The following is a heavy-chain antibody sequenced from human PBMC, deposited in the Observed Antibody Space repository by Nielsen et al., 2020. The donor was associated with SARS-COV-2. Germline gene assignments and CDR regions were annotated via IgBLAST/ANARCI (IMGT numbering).Heavy chain of an antibody. CDR1: GGSFSGYY. V-gene: IGHV4-34*01. J-gene: IGHJ4*02. D-gene: IGHD3-10*01. CDR3: ARARLWFGEPIGGYPDY. CDR2: INHSGST. Sequence: SEILSLTCAVYGGSFSGYYWSWIRQPPGKGLEWIGEINHSGSTNYNPSLKSRVTISVDTSKNQFSLKLSSVTAADTAVYYCARARLWFGEPIGGYPDYWGQGTLVTVSS.